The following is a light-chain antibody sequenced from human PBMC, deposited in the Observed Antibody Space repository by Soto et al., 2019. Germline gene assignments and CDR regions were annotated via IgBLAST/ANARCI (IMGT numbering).Light chain of an antibody. CDR1: QNIRNN. Sequence: EVVMTQSPASLSVSPGERVTLSCRASQNIRNNLAWYQQKPGQSPRLLISGASTREAGVPGRFSGSRSRTEFTLIVSSLQSEDFAIYYCQQYNNWPPWTFGQGTKV. CDR2: GAS. J-gene: IGKJ1*01. CDR3: QQYNNWPPWT. V-gene: IGKV3-15*01.